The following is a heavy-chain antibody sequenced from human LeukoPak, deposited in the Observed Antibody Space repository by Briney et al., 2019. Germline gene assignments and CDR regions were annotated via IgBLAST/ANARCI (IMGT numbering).Heavy chain of an antibody. CDR2: INPNSGVT. D-gene: IGHD3-22*01. V-gene: IGHV1-2*02. CDR3: ARGDYYDSSGYIDSRNNWFDP. J-gene: IGHJ5*02. Sequence: GASVKVSCKASGYSFTGYYMHWVRQAPGLGLEWMGCINPNSGVTNYAQKFQGRVTRTRDTSISTVYMELTGLRSDATAVYYCARGDYYDSSGYIDSRNNWFDPWGQGTLVTVSS. CDR1: GYSFTGYY.